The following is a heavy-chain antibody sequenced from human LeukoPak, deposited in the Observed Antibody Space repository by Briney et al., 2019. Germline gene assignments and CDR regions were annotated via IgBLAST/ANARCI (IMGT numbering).Heavy chain of an antibody. D-gene: IGHD3-22*01. J-gene: IGHJ4*02. CDR2: ISAYNGNT. CDR3: ARAVIRHYYDSSGYLSLFDY. Sequence: GASVKVSCKASGYSFTSYGISWVRQAPGQGLEWMGWISAYNGNTNYAQKLQGRVTMTTDTSTSTAYMELRSLRSDDTAVYYCARAVIRHYYDSSGYLSLFDYWGQGTLVTVSS. CDR1: GYSFTSYG. V-gene: IGHV1-18*01.